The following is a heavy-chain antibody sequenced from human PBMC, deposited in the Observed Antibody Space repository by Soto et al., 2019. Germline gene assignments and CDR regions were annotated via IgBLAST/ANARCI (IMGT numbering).Heavy chain of an antibody. CDR1: GFTFSNYA. D-gene: IGHD2-8*01. Sequence: PGGSLRLSCVASGFTFSNYAMSWVRQAPGKGLEWVSGISDSGAGTYYADSVKGRFTISRDSSMNTVYLQMNNLRAEDTAIYHCARDLPPFGDNGIWYIDQWGQGTRVTVSS. CDR3: ARDLPPFGDNGIWYIDQ. J-gene: IGHJ4*02. CDR2: ISDSGAGT. V-gene: IGHV3-23*01.